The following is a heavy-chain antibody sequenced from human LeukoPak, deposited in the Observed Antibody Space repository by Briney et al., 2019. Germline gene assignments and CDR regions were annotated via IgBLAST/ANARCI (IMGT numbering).Heavy chain of an antibody. J-gene: IGHJ4*02. V-gene: IGHV3-30*04. CDR3: ARDLYGDYSFDY. CDR2: ISYDGSNT. D-gene: IGHD4-17*01. Sequence: GGSLRLSCAASGVTLSPYAVHWVRQAPGKGLEWVGVISYDGSNTYYADSVKGRFTISRDNSKNTLYLQMNSLRVEDTAVYYCARDLYGDYSFDYWGQGTLVTVSS. CDR1: GVTLSPYA.